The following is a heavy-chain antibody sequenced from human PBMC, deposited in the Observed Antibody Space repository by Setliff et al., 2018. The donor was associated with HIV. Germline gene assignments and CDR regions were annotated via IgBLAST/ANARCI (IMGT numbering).Heavy chain of an antibody. J-gene: IGHJ4*02. Sequence: SETLSLTCTVSGGSFSSVSYYWNWIRQPAGKGLEWIGRIYFSGSTNYNPSLKSRVTISVDTSKKQFSLTLRSVTAADTAVYYCARSSYYGSGSYTDYWGQGTLVTVSS. CDR3: ARSSYYGSGSYTDY. V-gene: IGHV4-61*02. CDR1: GGSFSSVSYY. CDR2: IYFSGST. D-gene: IGHD3-10*01.